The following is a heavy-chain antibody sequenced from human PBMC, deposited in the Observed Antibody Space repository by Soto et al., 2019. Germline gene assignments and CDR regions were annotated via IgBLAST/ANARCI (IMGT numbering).Heavy chain of an antibody. D-gene: IGHD4-4*01. CDR1: GGSISSGGYS. Sequence: QLQLQESGSGLVKPSQTLSLTCAVSGGSISSGGYSWSWIRQPPGKGLEWIGYMYHSGGTYYNPSLKSRVTISVDRSKKQFSLKLSTVTAADTAVYYCARGMTTVTTLDYWGQGTLVTVSP. CDR2: MYHSGGT. V-gene: IGHV4-30-2*01. J-gene: IGHJ4*02. CDR3: ARGMTTVTTLDY.